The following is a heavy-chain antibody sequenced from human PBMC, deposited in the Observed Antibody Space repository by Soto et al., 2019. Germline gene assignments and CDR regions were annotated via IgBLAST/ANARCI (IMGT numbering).Heavy chain of an antibody. J-gene: IGHJ4*02. D-gene: IGHD3-9*01. CDR1: GGSISSYY. Sequence: SETLSLTCTVSGGSISSYYWSWIRQPPGKGLEWIGYIYYSGSTNYNPSLKSRVTISVDTSKNQFSLKLSSVTAADTAVYYCARHGYYDILTGNFDYWGQGTLVTVSP. V-gene: IGHV4-59*08. CDR2: IYYSGST. CDR3: ARHGYYDILTGNFDY.